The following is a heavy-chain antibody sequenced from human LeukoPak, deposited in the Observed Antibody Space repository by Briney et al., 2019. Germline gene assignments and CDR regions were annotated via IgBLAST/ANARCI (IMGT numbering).Heavy chain of an antibody. CDR1: GFTFDDYA. J-gene: IGHJ4*02. Sequence: GGSLRLSCAASGFTFDDYAMHWVRQAPGKGLEWVSGISWNSGSIGYADSVKGRFTISRDNAKNSLYLQMNSLRAEDTALYYCAKDMDWGQGTLVTVSS. CDR2: ISWNSGSI. V-gene: IGHV3-9*01. CDR3: AKDMD.